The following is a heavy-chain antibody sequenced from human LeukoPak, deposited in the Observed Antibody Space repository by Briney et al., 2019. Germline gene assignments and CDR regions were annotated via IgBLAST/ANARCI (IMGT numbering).Heavy chain of an antibody. CDR2: IYPGDSGT. J-gene: IGHJ4*02. CDR1: GYSFTTYW. D-gene: IGHD3-3*02. V-gene: IGHV5-51*01. CDR3: ARSIDNSNSLFDY. Sequence: GESLKISCKTSGYSFTTYWIAWVRQMPGKGLDGMGMIYPGDSGTRNSPSFQGQVTLSLDKSITTAYLEWSSLKASDAAIYYCARSIDNSNSLFDYWGQGTRVTVSS.